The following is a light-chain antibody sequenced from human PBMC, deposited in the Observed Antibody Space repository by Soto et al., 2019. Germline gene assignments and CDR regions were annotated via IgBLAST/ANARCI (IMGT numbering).Light chain of an antibody. Sequence: QSALTQPASVSGSPGQSITISCTGTSSDVGGYNYVSWYQQHPGKAPKLMIYAVSNRPSGVSNRFSGSKSGNTASLTISGLQAEDEADYYCSSYTRSSTLYVFGTGTKVTVL. V-gene: IGLV2-14*01. CDR3: SSYTRSSTLYV. CDR1: SSDVGGYNY. CDR2: AVS. J-gene: IGLJ1*01.